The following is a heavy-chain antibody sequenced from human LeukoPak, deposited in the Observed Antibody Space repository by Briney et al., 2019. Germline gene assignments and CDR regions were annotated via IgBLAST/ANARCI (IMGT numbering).Heavy chain of an antibody. CDR3: ARDKGYSYGREDY. Sequence: GGSLRLSCAASGFTFSSCEMNWVRQAPGKGLEWVPYISSSGSTIYYADSVKGRFTISRDNAKNSLYLQMNSLRAEDTAVYYCARDKGYSYGREDYWGQGTLVTVSS. CDR2: ISSSGSTI. J-gene: IGHJ4*02. V-gene: IGHV3-48*03. D-gene: IGHD5-18*01. CDR1: GFTFSSCE.